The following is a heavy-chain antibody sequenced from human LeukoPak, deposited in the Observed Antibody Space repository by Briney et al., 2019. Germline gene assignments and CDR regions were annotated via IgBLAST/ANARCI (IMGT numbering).Heavy chain of an antibody. J-gene: IGHJ6*03. Sequence: GESLKISCKGSGYSFTSYWIGWVRQMPGKGLEWMGIIYPGDSDTRYSPSFQGQVTISADKSISTAYLQWSSLKASDTAMYYCARHFQHPQYQSLDPYYYYYMDVWGKGTTVTVPS. CDR3: ARHFQHPQYQSLDPYYYYYMDV. CDR1: GYSFTSYW. V-gene: IGHV5-51*01. CDR2: IYPGDSDT. D-gene: IGHD2-2*01.